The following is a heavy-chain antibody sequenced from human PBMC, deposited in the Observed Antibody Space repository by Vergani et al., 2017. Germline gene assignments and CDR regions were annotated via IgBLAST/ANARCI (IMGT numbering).Heavy chain of an antibody. J-gene: IGHJ4*02. CDR2: ISGSGGST. D-gene: IGHD3-9*01. CDR1: GFTFSSYA. CDR3: ARDHRVLTGYESLSY. V-gene: IGHV3-23*01. Sequence: EVQLLESGGGLVQPGGSLRLSCAASGFTFSSYAMSWVRQAPGKGLEWVSAISGSGGSTYYADSVKGRFTISRDNSKNTLYLQMNSLRAEDTAVYYCARDHRVLTGYESLSYWGQGTLVTVSS.